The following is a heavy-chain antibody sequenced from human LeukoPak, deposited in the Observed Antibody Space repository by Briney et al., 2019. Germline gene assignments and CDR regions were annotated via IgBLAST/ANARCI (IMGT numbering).Heavy chain of an antibody. CDR2: IIPIFGTA. Sequence: SVKVSCKASGGTFSSYAISWVRQAPGQGLEWMGGIIPIFGTANYAQKFQGRVTITADESTSTAYMELSSLRSEDTAVYYCARADTYYHGFDYWGQGTLVTVPS. V-gene: IGHV1-69*13. CDR1: GGTFSSYA. D-gene: IGHD3-10*01. CDR3: ARADTYYHGFDY. J-gene: IGHJ4*02.